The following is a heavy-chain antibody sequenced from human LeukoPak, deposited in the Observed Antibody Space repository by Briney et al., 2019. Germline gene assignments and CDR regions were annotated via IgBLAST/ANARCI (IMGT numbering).Heavy chain of an antibody. CDR2: ISSDGDTT. CDR3: VRYSSSSYDY. V-gene: IGHV3-64D*09. Sequence: GGSLRLSCSASGFAFSTYAMYWVRQAPGKGLEYVSVISSDGDTTYYADSVKGRFTISRDNSKNTLYLQMSSLRAEDTAVYYCVRYSSSSYDYWGQGTLVTVSS. CDR1: GFAFSTYA. D-gene: IGHD6-6*01. J-gene: IGHJ4*02.